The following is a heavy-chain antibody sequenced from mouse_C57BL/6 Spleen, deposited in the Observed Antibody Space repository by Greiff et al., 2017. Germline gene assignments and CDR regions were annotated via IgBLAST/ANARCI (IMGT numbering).Heavy chain of an antibody. J-gene: IGHJ2*01. Sequence: QVHVKQSGPELVKPGASVKISCKASGYAFSSSWMNWVKQRPGKGLEWIGRIYPGDGDTNYNGKFKGKATLTADKSSSTAYMQLSSLTSEDSAVYFCARERNSNQYYFGYWGQGTTLTVSS. CDR3: ARERNSNQYYFGY. CDR1: GYAFSSSW. D-gene: IGHD2-5*01. CDR2: IYPGDGDT. V-gene: IGHV1-82*01.